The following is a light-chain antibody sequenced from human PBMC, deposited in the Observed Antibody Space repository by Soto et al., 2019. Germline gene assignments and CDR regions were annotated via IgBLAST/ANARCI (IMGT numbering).Light chain of an antibody. J-gene: IGKJ1*01. CDR1: HNITTY. CDR2: AAS. Sequence: DIPVTQSPSSLSASVGDRVTITCRSSHNITTYLNWYQQRPGKAPSLLIYAASTLQSGVPSTVSGSGSGAVFTLTISSLQPEDFATYYCQQTLSPPLTFGQGTKVDIK. V-gene: IGKV1-39*01. CDR3: QQTLSPPLT.